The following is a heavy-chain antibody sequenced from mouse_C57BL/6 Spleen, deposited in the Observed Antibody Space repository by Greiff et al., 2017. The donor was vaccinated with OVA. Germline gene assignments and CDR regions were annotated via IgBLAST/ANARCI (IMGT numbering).Heavy chain of an antibody. CDR1: GFTFSSYG. Sequence: EVKVVESGGDLVKPGGSLKLSCAASGFTFSSYGMSWVRQTPDKRLEWVATISSGGSYTYYPDSVKGRFTISRDNAKNTLYLQMSSLKSEDTAMYYCARHDDGYPFDYWGQGTTLTVSS. J-gene: IGHJ2*01. V-gene: IGHV5-6*01. CDR2: ISSGGSYT. D-gene: IGHD2-3*01. CDR3: ARHDDGYPFDY.